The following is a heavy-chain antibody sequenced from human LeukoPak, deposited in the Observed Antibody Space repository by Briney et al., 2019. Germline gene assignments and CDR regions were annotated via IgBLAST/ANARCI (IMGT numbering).Heavy chain of an antibody. D-gene: IGHD5-12*01. CDR1: GFTFSNAW. CDR2: IKQDGSEK. V-gene: IGHV3-7*03. CDR3: ARARGGYDFDY. J-gene: IGHJ4*02. Sequence: PGGSLRLSCAASGFTFSNAWMNWVRQAPGKGLEWVANIKQDGSEKYYVDSVKGRFTISRDNAKNSLYLQLNSLRAEDTAVYYCARARGGYDFDYWGQGTLVTVSS.